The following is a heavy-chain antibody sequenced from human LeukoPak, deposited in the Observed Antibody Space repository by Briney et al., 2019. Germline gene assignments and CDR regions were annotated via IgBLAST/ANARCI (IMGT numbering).Heavy chain of an antibody. J-gene: IGHJ4*02. CDR1: GFSLKTYG. CDR2: ISSSGGAI. Sequence: GGSLRLSCAVSGFSLKTYGMNWVRQDPGKGLEWIAQISSSGGAIYYADSVKGRFTISRDNAENSLYLQMNSLGAEDTAVYYCARETSTAEYYFDYWGRGTLVTVSS. D-gene: IGHD4-11*01. V-gene: IGHV3-48*04. CDR3: ARETSTAEYYFDY.